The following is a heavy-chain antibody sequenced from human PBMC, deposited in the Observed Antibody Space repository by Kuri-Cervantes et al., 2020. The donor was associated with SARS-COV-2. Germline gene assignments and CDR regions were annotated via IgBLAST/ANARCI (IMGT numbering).Heavy chain of an antibody. V-gene: IGHV3-23*01. J-gene: IGHJ4*02. CDR1: GFPFSSYA. CDR3: ARVQDYYSNSQFDY. CDR2: ISGSGGST. D-gene: IGHD4-11*01. Sequence: GESLKISCAASGFPFSSYAMSWVRQAPGKGLGWVSAISGSGGSTYYADSVKGRFTISRDNAKNSLYLQMNSLSAEDTAVYYCARVQDYYSNSQFDYWGQGTLVTVSS.